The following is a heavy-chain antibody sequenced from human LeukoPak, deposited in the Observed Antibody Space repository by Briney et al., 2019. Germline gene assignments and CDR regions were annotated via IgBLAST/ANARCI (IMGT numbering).Heavy chain of an antibody. Sequence: SETLSLTCTVSGDSISSSSYYWGWIRQPPGKGLEWIGTNSGSTYYNPSLKSRVTISVDTSKNQFSLSLNSVTAADTAIFYCARSMVTTDRNFDHWGQGTLVTVSS. CDR3: ARSMVTTDRNFDH. D-gene: IGHD2-21*02. CDR2: NSGST. V-gene: IGHV4-39*07. J-gene: IGHJ4*01. CDR1: GDSISSSSYY.